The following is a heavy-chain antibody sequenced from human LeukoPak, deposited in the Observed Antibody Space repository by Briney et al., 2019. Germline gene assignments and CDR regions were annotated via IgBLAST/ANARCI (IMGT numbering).Heavy chain of an antibody. V-gene: IGHV1-8*03. CDR2: MNPNSGNT. CDR1: GYTFTSYD. CDR3: ARSRGDTAMVT. J-gene: IGHJ5*02. Sequence: ASVNVSCKASGYTFTSYDINWVRQATGQGLEWMGWMNPNSGNTGYAQKFQGRVTITWNTSISTAYMELSSLRSEDTAVNYCARSRGDTAMVTWGQGTLVTVSS. D-gene: IGHD5-18*01.